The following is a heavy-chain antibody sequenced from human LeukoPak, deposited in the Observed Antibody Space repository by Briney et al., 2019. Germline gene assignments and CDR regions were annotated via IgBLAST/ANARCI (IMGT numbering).Heavy chain of an antibody. Sequence: PGRSLRLSCAASGFTVSSNYMSWVRQAPGKGLEWVSVIYSGGSTYYADSVKGRFTISRDNSKNTLYLQMNSLRAEDTAVYYCAREYKLRPFDYWGQGTLVTVSS. V-gene: IGHV3-66*01. CDR3: AREYKLRPFDY. J-gene: IGHJ4*02. D-gene: IGHD1-26*01. CDR2: IYSGGST. CDR1: GFTVSSNY.